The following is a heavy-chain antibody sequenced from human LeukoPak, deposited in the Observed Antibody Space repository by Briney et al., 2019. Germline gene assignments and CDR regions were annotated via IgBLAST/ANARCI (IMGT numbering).Heavy chain of an antibody. Sequence: GASVKVSCETSGYSFNAYYLHWVRQAPGQGLEWMGWINPDSGGTYSGEKLQGRLTMTRNSSIGTAYMELSRLRSDDTAVYYCARDLSIAAVNWFDPWGQGTLVTVSS. V-gene: IGHV1-2*02. J-gene: IGHJ5*02. CDR1: GYSFNAYY. CDR3: ARDLSIAAVNWFDP. D-gene: IGHD6-13*01. CDR2: INPDSGGT.